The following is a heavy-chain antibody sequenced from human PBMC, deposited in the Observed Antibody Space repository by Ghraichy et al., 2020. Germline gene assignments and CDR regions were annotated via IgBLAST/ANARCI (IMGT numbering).Heavy chain of an antibody. V-gene: IGHV4-34*01. J-gene: IGHJ5*02. CDR2: INHSGST. Sequence: SETLSLTCAVYGGSFSGYYWSWIRQPPGKGLEWIGEINHSGSTNYNPSLKSRVTISVDTSKNQFSLKLSSVTAADTAVYYCARDSSSWYSAPNWFDPWGQGTLVTVSS. CDR3: ARDSSSWYSAPNWFDP. CDR1: GGSFSGYY. D-gene: IGHD6-13*01.